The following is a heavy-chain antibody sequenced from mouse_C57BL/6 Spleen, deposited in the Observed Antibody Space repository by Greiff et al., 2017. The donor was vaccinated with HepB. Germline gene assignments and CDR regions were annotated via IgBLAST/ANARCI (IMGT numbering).Heavy chain of an antibody. CDR2: IWRGGST. J-gene: IGHJ2*01. Sequence: VKLVESGPGLVQPSQSLSITCTVSGFSLTSYGVHWVRQSPGKGLEWLGVIWRGGSTDYNAAFMSRLSITKDNSKSQVFFKMNSLQADDTAIYYCAKGPNGLGLDYWGKGTTLTVSS. D-gene: IGHD4-1*01. CDR1: GFSLTSYG. CDR3: AKGPNGLGLDY. V-gene: IGHV2-5*01.